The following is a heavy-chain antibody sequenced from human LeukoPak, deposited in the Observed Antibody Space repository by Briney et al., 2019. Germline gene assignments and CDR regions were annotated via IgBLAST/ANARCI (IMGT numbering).Heavy chain of an antibody. J-gene: IGHJ4*02. CDR1: VYTFTIYG. CDR3: ASGSYYFDY. V-gene: IGHV1-18*01. CDR2: ISADNGDT. Sequence: ASVTVSCTASVYTFTIYGISWVRQAPGQGLEWMGWISADNGDTNSAQNLQGRVTLTTDTSTSTAYMEMRSLRSDDTAVYYCASGSYYFDYLGQGTLVTVSS. D-gene: IGHD3-10*01.